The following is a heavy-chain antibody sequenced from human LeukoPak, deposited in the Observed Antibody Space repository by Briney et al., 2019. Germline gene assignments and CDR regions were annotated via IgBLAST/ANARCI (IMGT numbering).Heavy chain of an antibody. V-gene: IGHV3-66*01. CDR1: GFTVSSNY. CDR2: IYGGGTT. J-gene: IGHJ3*02. Sequence: GGSLRLSCAASGFTVSSNYMSWVRQAPGKGLEWVSVIYGGGTTDYADSVKGRFSISRDNSNNMLYLQMNSLRVEDTALYDCARGGAFDIWGQGTMVTVSS. CDR3: ARGGAFDI.